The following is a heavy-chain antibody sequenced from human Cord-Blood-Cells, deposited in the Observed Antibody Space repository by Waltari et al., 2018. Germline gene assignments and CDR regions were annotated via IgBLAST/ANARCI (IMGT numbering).Heavy chain of an antibody. CDR2: IYSGGST. J-gene: IGHJ5*02. D-gene: IGHD2-2*01. V-gene: IGHV3-53*01. CDR1: GFTVSSNY. CDR3: ARGYDTDPPDIVVVPAALNWFDP. Sequence: EVQLVESGGGLIQPGGSLRLSCAASGFTVSSNYMSWVAPAPGKGLEWVSVIYSGGSTYYADSVKGRFTISRDNSKNTLYLQMNSLRAEDTAVYYCARGYDTDPPDIVVVPAALNWFDPWGQGTLVTVSS.